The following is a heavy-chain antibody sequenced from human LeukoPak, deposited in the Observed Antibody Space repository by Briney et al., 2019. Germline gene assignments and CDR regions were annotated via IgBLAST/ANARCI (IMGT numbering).Heavy chain of an antibody. CDR1: GGSFSGYY. Sequence: PSETLSLTCAVYGGSFSGYYWSWIRQPPGKGLEWIGEINHSGSTNYNPSLKSRVTISVDTSKNQFSLKLSSVTAADTAVYYCASTISGSYYYWGQGTLVTVCS. CDR3: ASTISGSYYY. D-gene: IGHD1-26*01. CDR2: INHSGST. J-gene: IGHJ4*02. V-gene: IGHV4-34*01.